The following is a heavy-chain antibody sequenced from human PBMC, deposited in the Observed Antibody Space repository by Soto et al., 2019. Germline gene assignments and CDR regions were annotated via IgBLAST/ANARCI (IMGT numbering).Heavy chain of an antibody. Sequence: QVQLVQSGAEVKKPGSSVKVSCKASGGTFSSYTISWVRQAPGQGLEWMGRIIPILGIANYAQEFQGRVTINADKSTSTAYMELSSLRSEETALYYCAREEYYYGSRAFFEYWCQGTLVTVSS. J-gene: IGHJ4*02. V-gene: IGHV1-69*08. CDR1: GGTFSSYT. CDR2: IIPILGIA. CDR3: AREEYYYGSRAFFEY. D-gene: IGHD3-10*01.